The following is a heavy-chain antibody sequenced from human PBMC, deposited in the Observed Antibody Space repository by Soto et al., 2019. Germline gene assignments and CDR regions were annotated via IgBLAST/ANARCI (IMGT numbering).Heavy chain of an antibody. Sequence: SETLSLTCTVSRASISSYFWTWIRQPAWKGLDWIGRISTSGTTNYNPSIKSRVTMSVDTSKNHFSLNLSSVTAADTAVYYCAREAGPDRWFDPWGQGTLVTVSS. CDR2: ISTSGTT. J-gene: IGHJ5*02. CDR1: RASISSYF. V-gene: IGHV4-4*07. CDR3: AREAGPDRWFDP. D-gene: IGHD6-19*01.